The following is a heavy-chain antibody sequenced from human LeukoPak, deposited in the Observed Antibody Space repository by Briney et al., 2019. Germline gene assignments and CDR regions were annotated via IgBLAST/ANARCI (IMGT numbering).Heavy chain of an antibody. J-gene: IGHJ4*02. D-gene: IGHD4-17*01. V-gene: IGHV1-2*06. CDR2: INPNSGGT. CDR3: AWLTVTTSEYYFDY. CDR1: GYTFTGYY. Sequence: ASVKVSCKASGYTFTGYYMHWVRQAPGQGLEWMGRINPNSGGTNYAQKFQGRVTMTRDTSISTAYMELSRVRSDDTAVYYCAWLTVTTSEYYFDYWGQGTLVTVSS.